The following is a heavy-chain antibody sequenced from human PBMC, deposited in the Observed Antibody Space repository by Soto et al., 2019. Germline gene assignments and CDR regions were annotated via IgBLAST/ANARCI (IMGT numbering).Heavy chain of an antibody. V-gene: IGHV3-30*18. CDR1: GFTFSSYG. CDR3: AKDRGVDYGDYYYYGMDV. Sequence: LRLSCAASGFTFSSYGMHWVRQAPGKGLEWVAVISYDGSNKYYADSVKGRFTISRDNSKNTLYLQMNSLRAEDTAVYYCAKDRGVDYGDYYYYGMDVWGQGTTVTVSS. D-gene: IGHD4-17*01. CDR2: ISYDGSNK. J-gene: IGHJ6*02.